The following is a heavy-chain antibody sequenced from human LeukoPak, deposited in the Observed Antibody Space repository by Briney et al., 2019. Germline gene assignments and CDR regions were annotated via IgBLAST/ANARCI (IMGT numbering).Heavy chain of an antibody. CDR1: GFTFSSYW. CDR2: IKQDGSEK. D-gene: IGHD3-3*01. J-gene: IGHJ3*02. Sequence: PGGSLRLSCAASGFTFSSYWMSWVRQAPGKGLEWVANIKQDGSEKYYADSVKGRFTISRDNSKNTLYLQMNSLRAEDTAVYYCAKGITIFGVVIDSAFDIWGQGTMVTVSS. V-gene: IGHV3-7*01. CDR3: AKGITIFGVVIDSAFDI.